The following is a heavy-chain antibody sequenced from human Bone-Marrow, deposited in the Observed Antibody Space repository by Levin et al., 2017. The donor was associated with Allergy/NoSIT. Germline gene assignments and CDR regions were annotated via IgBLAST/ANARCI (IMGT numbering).Heavy chain of an antibody. D-gene: IGHD3-22*01. J-gene: IGHJ3*01. Sequence: SETLSLTCSVSGASISSSVYYWGWIRQSPGTGLEWIGSISYGGSTYDNPSLNSRLTMSIDTSKNQLTLRLSSVTAADSAVYYCACDSSGNRYFAFDVWGQGTMVTVSS. CDR3: ACDSSGNRYFAFDV. CDR1: GASISSSVYY. CDR2: ISYGGST. V-gene: IGHV4-39*01.